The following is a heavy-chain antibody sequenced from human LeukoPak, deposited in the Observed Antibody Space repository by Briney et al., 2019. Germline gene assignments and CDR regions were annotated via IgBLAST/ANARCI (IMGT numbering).Heavy chain of an antibody. D-gene: IGHD3-3*01. J-gene: IGHJ5*02. CDR2: INHSGST. CDR1: GGSFSGYY. V-gene: IGHV4-34*01. Sequence: SETLSLTCAVYGGSFSGYYWSWIRQPPGKGLEWIGEINHSGSTNYNPSLKSRVTISVDTSKNQFSLKLSSVTAADTAVYYCARGSILNRFLEWLLQDQYNWFDPWGQGTLVTVSS. CDR3: ARGSILNRFLEWLLQDQYNWFDP.